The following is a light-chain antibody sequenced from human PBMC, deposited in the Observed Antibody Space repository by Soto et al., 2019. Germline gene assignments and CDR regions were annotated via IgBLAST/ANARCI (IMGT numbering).Light chain of an antibody. CDR3: QQSYSSPIT. V-gene: IGKV1-39*01. CDR1: QSISSY. J-gene: IGKJ5*01. Sequence: DIQLTQSPSSLSASVGDRVTITCRTSQSISSYLNWYQQKPGKAPKVLIYTASNLQGGVPSRFSGSGSGTDFTLTVSSLQPEDFATYYCQQSYSSPITGGQGTRLEIK. CDR2: TAS.